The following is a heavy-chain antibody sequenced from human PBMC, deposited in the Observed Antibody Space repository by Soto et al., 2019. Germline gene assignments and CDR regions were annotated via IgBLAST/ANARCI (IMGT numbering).Heavy chain of an antibody. D-gene: IGHD5-12*01. V-gene: IGHV1-69*12. CDR3: ARECSGYGGAPFDY. J-gene: IGHJ4*02. CDR2: IIPIFGTA. Sequence: QVQLVQSGAEVKKPVSSVKVSCKASGGTFSSYAISWVRQAPGQGLEWMGGIIPIFGTANYAQKFQGRVTITADESTSTAYMELSSLRSEDTAVYYCARECSGYGGAPFDYWGQGTLVTVSS. CDR1: GGTFSSYA.